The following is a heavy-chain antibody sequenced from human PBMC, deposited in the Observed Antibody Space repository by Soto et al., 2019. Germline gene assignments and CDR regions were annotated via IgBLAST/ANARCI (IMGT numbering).Heavy chain of an antibody. D-gene: IGHD5-18*01. J-gene: IGHJ4*02. CDR3: ARSARGYSYGSLGY. CDR2: IYYSGST. CDR1: GGSISSGGYY. Sequence: KPSETLSLTCTVSGGSISSGGYYWSWIRQHPGKGLEWIGYIYYSGSTYYNPSLKSRVTISVDTSKNQFSLKLSSVTAADTAVYYSARSARGYSYGSLGYRGQGTLVTVSS. V-gene: IGHV4-31*03.